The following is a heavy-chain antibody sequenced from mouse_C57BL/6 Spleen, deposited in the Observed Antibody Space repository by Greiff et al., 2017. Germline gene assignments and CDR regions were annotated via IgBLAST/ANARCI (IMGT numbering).Heavy chain of an antibody. V-gene: IGHV1-69*01. Sequence: QVQLQQPGAELVMPGASVKLSCKASGYTFTSYWMHWVKQRPGQGLEWIGEIDPSDSYTNYNQKFKGKSTLTVDKSSSTAYIQLSSLTSEDSAVYYCARRYYGSSWYFDVWGTGTTVTVSS. CDR3: ARRYYGSSWYFDV. D-gene: IGHD1-1*01. J-gene: IGHJ1*03. CDR2: IDPSDSYT. CDR1: GYTFTSYW.